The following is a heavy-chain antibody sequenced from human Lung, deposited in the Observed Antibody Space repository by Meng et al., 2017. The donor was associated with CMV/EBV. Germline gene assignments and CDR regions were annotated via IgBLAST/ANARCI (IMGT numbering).Heavy chain of an antibody. CDR3: ASFPPPGKQWLVADY. J-gene: IGHJ4*02. Sequence: VQVQAGGPGVVEPSGTLSLTCAVSGGSISSSNWWSWVRQPPGKGLEWIGEIYHSGSTNYNPSLKSRVTISVDKSKNQFSLKLSSVTAADTAVYYCASFPPPGKQWLVADYWGQGTLVTVSS. D-gene: IGHD6-19*01. V-gene: IGHV4-4*02. CDR1: GGSISSSNW. CDR2: IYHSGST.